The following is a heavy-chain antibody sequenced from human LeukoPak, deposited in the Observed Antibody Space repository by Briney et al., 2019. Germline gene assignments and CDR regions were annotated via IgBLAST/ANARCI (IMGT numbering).Heavy chain of an antibody. CDR2: INRDGSEK. CDR3: ATYDSWSGYGIAY. Sequence: PGGSLRLSCVVSGFTLSSRWMMWVRQAPGEGLEWMTNINRDGSEKNYVDSVKGRFTITRDNAENSLYLQMNSLKVEDTAIYYCATYDSWSGYGIAYWGQGTLVTVSS. D-gene: IGHD3-3*01. CDR1: GFTLSSRW. J-gene: IGHJ4*02. V-gene: IGHV3-7*03.